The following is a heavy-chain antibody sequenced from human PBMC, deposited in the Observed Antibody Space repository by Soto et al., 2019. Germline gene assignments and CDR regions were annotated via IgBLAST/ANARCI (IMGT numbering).Heavy chain of an antibody. V-gene: IGHV3-23*01. D-gene: IGHD3-22*01. J-gene: IGHJ4*02. CDR3: AKARGPLVVIGYYFDY. CDR1: GFTFSSYA. Sequence: GGSLRLSCAASGFTFSSYAMSWVRQAPGKGLEWVSAISGSGGSTYYADSVKGRFTISRDNSKNTLYLQMNSLRAEDTAVYYCAKARGPLVVIGYYFDYWGQGTLVTVSS. CDR2: ISGSGGST.